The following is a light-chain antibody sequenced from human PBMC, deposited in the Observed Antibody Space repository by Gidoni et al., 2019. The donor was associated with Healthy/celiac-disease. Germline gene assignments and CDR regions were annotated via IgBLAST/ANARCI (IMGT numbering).Light chain of an antibody. CDR3: QSYDSSLSGSV. V-gene: IGLV1-40*01. CDR2: GNS. J-gene: IGLJ7*01. CDR1: SSNIGAGYD. Sequence: QSVLTRPPSVSWAPGQRVTISCTGSSSNIGAGYDVHWYQQLPGTAPKLLIYGNSTRPSWVPDRFSGSKSGTSASLAITGLQAEDEADYYCQSYDSSLSGSVFGGGTQLTVL.